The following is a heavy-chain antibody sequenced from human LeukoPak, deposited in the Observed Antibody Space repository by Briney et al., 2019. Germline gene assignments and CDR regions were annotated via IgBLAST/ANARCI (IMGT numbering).Heavy chain of an antibody. CDR3: ARVVFGESDYMDV. CDR1: GGAISSYY. CDR2: IYYSGST. D-gene: IGHD3-10*01. V-gene: IGHV4-59*12. Sequence: PSETLSLTCTVSGGAISSYYWSWIRQPPGKGLEWIGYIYYSGSTNYNPSLKSRVTISVDTSKNQFSLKLSSVTAADTAVYYCARVVFGESDYMDVWGKGTTVTVSS. J-gene: IGHJ6*03.